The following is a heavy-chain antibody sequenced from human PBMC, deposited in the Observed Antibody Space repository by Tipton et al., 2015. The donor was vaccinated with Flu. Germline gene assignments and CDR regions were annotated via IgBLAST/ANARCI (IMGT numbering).Heavy chain of an antibody. J-gene: IGHJ4*02. Sequence: SLRLSCVASGFSFSNYWMSWVRQAPGKGLEWVANIKQDGTEIHYVESVKGRFTISRDNAKNALSLQMNNLRAADTAVYYCARKVGDYWGQGTLVTVSS. V-gene: IGHV3-7*01. CDR1: GFSFSNYW. CDR3: ARKVGDY. D-gene: IGHD1-26*01. CDR2: IKQDGTEI.